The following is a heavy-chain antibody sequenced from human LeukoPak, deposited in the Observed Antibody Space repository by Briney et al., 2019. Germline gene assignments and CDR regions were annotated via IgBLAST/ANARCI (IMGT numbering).Heavy chain of an antibody. CDR1: GGSISSSSYC. D-gene: IGHD6-19*01. CDR3: ATSGWYLLPGVY. Sequence: SETLSLTCTVSGGSISSSSYCWGWIRQPPGKGLEWIGSIYYSGSTYYNPSLESRVTISVDTSKNQFSLKLSSVTAADTAVYYCATSGWYLLPGVYWGQGTLVTVSS. V-gene: IGHV4-39*01. J-gene: IGHJ4*02. CDR2: IYYSGST.